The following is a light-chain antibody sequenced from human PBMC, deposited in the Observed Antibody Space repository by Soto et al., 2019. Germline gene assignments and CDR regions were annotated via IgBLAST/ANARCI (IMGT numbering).Light chain of an antibody. CDR3: CSYAGTYPFVV. CDR2: DLN. J-gene: IGLJ2*01. V-gene: IGLV2-11*01. Sequence: QSALTQPRSVSGSPGQSVTISCTGTSSDVSAYDYVSWYQHRPGKPPKLMIYDLNKRPSGVPDRFSGSKSGNTASLTISGLQAEDEAAYYCCSYAGTYPFVVFGGGTNLTVL. CDR1: SSDVSAYDY.